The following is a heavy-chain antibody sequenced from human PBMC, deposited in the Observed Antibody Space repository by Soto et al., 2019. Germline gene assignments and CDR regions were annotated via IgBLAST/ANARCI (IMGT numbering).Heavy chain of an antibody. CDR2: IYYSGST. CDR3: ARGYSSSWSHYYYYGMDV. Sequence: SETLSLTCTVSGGSISSYYWSWIRQPPGKGLEWIGYIYYSGSTNYNPSLKSRVTISVDTSKNQFSLKLSSVTAADTAVYYCARGYSSSWSHYYYYGMDVWGQGTTVTVSS. D-gene: IGHD6-13*01. J-gene: IGHJ6*02. CDR1: GGSISSYY. V-gene: IGHV4-59*01.